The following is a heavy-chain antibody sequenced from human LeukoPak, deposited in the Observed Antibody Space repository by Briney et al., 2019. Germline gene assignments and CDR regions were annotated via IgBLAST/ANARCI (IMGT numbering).Heavy chain of an antibody. CDR3: AKDRGDCSSTSCYLSD. CDR1: GFTFSSYA. CDR2: ISTTGGGT. J-gene: IGHJ4*02. V-gene: IGHV3-23*01. Sequence: GGSLRLSCAASGFTFSSYAMTWVRQGPGKGLEWVSAISTTGGGTYYADSVKGRFTISRDNSKNTLYLQMNSLRAEDTAVYSCAKDRGDCSSTSCYLSDWGQGTLVTVSS. D-gene: IGHD2-2*01.